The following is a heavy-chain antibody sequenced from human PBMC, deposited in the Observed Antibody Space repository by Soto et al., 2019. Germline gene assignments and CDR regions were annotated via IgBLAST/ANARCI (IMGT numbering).Heavy chain of an antibody. J-gene: IGHJ4*02. V-gene: IGHV3-33*01. Sequence: PGGSLRLSCAASGFTFSSYGMHWVRQAPGKGLEWVAVIWYDGSNKYYADSVKGRFTISRDNSKNTLYLQMNSLRAEDTAVYYCARGSISSGWYYDYWGQGTLVTVSS. CDR2: IWYDGSNK. CDR1: GFTFSSYG. CDR3: ARGSISSGWYYDY. D-gene: IGHD6-19*01.